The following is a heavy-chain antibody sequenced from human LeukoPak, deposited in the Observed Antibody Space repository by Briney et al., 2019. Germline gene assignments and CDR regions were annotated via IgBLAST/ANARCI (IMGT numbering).Heavy chain of an antibody. V-gene: IGHV3-30*02. J-gene: IGHJ3*02. D-gene: IGHD3-22*01. CDR1: GFTFSSYG. Sequence: PGGSLRLSCAASGFTFSSYGMHWVRQAPGKGLEWVAFIRYDGSNKYYADSVKGRFTISRGNSKNTLYLQMNSLRAEDTAVYYCANQLTYYYDSSGYYDADAFDIWGQGTMVTVSS. CDR3: ANQLTYYYDSSGYYDADAFDI. CDR2: IRYDGSNK.